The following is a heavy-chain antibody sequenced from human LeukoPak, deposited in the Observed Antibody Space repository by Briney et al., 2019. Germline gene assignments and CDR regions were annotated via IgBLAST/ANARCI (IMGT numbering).Heavy chain of an antibody. CDR1: GFTFSNYW. V-gene: IGHV3-74*01. CDR2: INRDGSVT. Sequence: PGGSLRLSCAASGFTFSNYWVHWVRQTQEKGLVWVSRINRDGSVTDYADSVKGRFIISRDDAKNTLYLQMHSLRVEDTALYYCARDLRGIYDYWGQGILVTVSS. D-gene: IGHD3-16*01. CDR3: ARDLRGIYDY. J-gene: IGHJ4*02.